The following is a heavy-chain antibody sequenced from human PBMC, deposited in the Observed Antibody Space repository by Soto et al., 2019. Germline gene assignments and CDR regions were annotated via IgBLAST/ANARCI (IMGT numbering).Heavy chain of an antibody. J-gene: IGHJ5*02. CDR1: GYTFTRYS. V-gene: IGHV1-3*01. CDR2: INVGNGNT. Sequence: ASVKVSCKASGYTFTRYSMHWVRQAPGQRLEWMGWINVGNGNTDYSQKFQGRVTITRDTSASTVYMELSSLRSEDTAVYYCARGFDPWGQGTLVTVSS. CDR3: ARGFDP.